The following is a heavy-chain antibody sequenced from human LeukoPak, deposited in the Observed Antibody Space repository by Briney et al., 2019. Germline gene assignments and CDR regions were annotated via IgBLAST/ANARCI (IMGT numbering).Heavy chain of an antibody. D-gene: IGHD5-12*01. CDR3: ARGGYNGHDPLYYFDY. Sequence: GGSLRLSCAASGFTFSDYYMSWIRQAPGKGLKWVSVIYRGGNTYYADSVKGRFTISRDNSKNTLYLQMNSLRAEDTAVYYCARGGYNGHDPLYYFDYWGQGTLVTVSS. V-gene: IGHV3-53*01. CDR2: IYRGGNT. CDR1: GFTFSDYY. J-gene: IGHJ4*02.